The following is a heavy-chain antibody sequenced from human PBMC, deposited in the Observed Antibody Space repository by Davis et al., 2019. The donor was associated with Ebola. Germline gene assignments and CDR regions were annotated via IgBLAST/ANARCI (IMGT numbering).Heavy chain of an antibody. J-gene: IGHJ4*02. CDR1: GFTFSSYS. D-gene: IGHD2-2*01. CDR2: ISSSSSYI. CDR3: ARDMRGGFVVVPAASNDY. Sequence: GESLKISCAASGFTFSSYSMNWVRQAPGKGLEWVSSISSSSSYIYYADSVKGRFTISRDNAKNSLYLQMNSLRAKDTAVYYCARDMRGGFVVVPAASNDYWGQGTLVTVSS. V-gene: IGHV3-21*01.